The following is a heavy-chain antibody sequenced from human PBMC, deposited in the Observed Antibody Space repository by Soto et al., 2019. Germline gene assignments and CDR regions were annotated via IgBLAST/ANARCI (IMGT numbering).Heavy chain of an antibody. CDR3: ARVFSSACVWMYYFVF. Sequence: QVQLQESGPGLVKPSETRALTCTVSSVSLSGENSWSRVRQPPGMGLDRIVGIFHTGGTNYNPSLRGRVTMEVDKSKNPLALKLISASAAATAVYEWARVFSSACVWMYYFVFWGQGTMVSVSS. V-gene: IGHV4-4*02. D-gene: IGHD1-1*01. CDR1: SVSLSGENS. CDR2: IFHTGGT. J-gene: IGHJ4*02.